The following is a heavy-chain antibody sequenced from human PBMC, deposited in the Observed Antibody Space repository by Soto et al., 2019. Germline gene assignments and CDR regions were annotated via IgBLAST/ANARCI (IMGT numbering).Heavy chain of an antibody. CDR2: ISGSGGST. Sequence: EVQLLESGGGLVQPGGSLRLSCAASGFTFSSYAMTWVRQAPGKGLEWVSGISGSGGSTYYAGSVKGRFTISRDNSKHTLYLQMNSLRAEDTAVYYCAKAQYSGYEFSLNFASWGQGTLVTVSS. J-gene: IGHJ4*02. CDR3: AKAQYSGYEFSLNFAS. CDR1: GFTFSSYA. V-gene: IGHV3-23*01. D-gene: IGHD5-12*01.